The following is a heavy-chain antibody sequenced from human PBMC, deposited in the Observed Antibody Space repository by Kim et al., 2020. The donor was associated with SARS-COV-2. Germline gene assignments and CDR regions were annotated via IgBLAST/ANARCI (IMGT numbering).Heavy chain of an antibody. J-gene: IGHJ5*01. Sequence: SETLSLTCAVYGGSFSGYYWGWIRQPPGKGLEWIGEINHSGSTNYNPSLKSRVTISVDTSKNQFSLKLSSVTAADTAVSYCARGGASPRSYGSGSPGWF. V-gene: IGHV4-34*01. CDR1: GGSFSGYY. CDR3: ARGGASPRSYGSGSPGWF. CDR2: INHSGST. D-gene: IGHD3-10*01.